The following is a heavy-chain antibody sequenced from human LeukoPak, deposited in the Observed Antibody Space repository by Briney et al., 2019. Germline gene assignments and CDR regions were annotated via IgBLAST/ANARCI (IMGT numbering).Heavy chain of an antibody. V-gene: IGHV3-30*04. J-gene: IGHJ4*02. CDR1: GFTFSNYA. D-gene: IGHD2-21*01. Sequence: PGGSLRLSCAASGFTFSNYAMHWVRQAPGKGLEWVAVISYDGSNKYYADSVKGRFTISRDNSKNTLYLQMNSLRAEDTAVYYCASPYGYWGQGTLVTVSS. CDR3: ASPYGY. CDR2: ISYDGSNK.